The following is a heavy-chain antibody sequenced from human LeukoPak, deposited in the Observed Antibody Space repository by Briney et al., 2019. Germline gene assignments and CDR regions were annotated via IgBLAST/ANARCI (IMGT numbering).Heavy chain of an antibody. CDR2: INPSGGST. CDR1: GYTFTSYY. CDR3: ATYTGGRWLQFGSDAFDI. V-gene: IGHV1-46*01. J-gene: IGHJ3*02. Sequence: ASVKVSCKASGYTFTSYYMHWVRQAPGQGLEWMGIINPSGGSTSYAQKFQGRVTMTRDTSTSTVYMELSSLRSEDTAVYYCATYTGGRWLQFGSDAFDIWGQGTMVTVSS. D-gene: IGHD5-24*01.